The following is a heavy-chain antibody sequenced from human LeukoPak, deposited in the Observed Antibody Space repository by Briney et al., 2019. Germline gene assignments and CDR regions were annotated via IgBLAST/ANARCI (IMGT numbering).Heavy chain of an antibody. V-gene: IGHV4-59*11. CDR2: VYYSGST. D-gene: IGHD3-9*01. J-gene: IGHJ5*02. CDR1: GGSISSHY. CDR3: ARVTYYDTLTGYGWFDP. Sequence: PSETLSLTCTVSGGSISSHYWSWIRQPPGKGLEWIGYVYYSGSTNYNPSLKSRVTISVDTSKNQFSLKLSSVTAADTAVYYCARVTYYDTLTGYGWFDPWGQGTLVTVSS.